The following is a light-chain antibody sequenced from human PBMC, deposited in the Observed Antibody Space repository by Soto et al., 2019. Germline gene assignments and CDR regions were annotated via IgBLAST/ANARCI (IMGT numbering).Light chain of an antibody. Sequence: QSALTQPRSVSGSPGQSVTISCTGTSSDVGGYNYVSWYQQHPGKAPKVMIYDVSKRPSGVPDRFSGSTSGNTASLTISGLQAEDEADYYCCSYAGSYTLVFGGGTKLTVL. J-gene: IGLJ2*01. V-gene: IGLV2-11*01. CDR2: DVS. CDR1: SSDVGGYNY. CDR3: CSYAGSYTLV.